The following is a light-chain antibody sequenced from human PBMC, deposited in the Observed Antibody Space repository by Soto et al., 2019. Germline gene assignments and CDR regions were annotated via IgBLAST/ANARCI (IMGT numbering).Light chain of an antibody. CDR1: SNDVGGNIY. V-gene: IGLV2-14*01. Sequence: QSALTQPASVSGSPGQSITISCTGTSNDVGGNIYVSWYQHHPGKAPKLMIYEVSNRPSGVSDRFSGSKSGNTASLTISGLQAEDEADYYCSSYTGSSTVLFGGGPQLTVL. J-gene: IGLJ2*01. CDR3: SSYTGSSTVL. CDR2: EVS.